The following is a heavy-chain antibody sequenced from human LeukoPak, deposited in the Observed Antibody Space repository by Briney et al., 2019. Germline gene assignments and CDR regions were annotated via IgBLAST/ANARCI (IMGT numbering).Heavy chain of an antibody. J-gene: IGHJ5*02. D-gene: IGHD2-8*01. Sequence: PGGSLRLSCAASRFTFSRYAMNWVRQAPGKGLEWVSSISSSSGYRYYADSVKGRFTISRDNAKNSLYLQMNSLRAEDTAVYYCARGYTNGYPTWGQGTLVTVSS. V-gene: IGHV3-21*01. CDR1: RFTFSRYA. CDR3: ARGYTNGYPT. CDR2: ISSSSGYR.